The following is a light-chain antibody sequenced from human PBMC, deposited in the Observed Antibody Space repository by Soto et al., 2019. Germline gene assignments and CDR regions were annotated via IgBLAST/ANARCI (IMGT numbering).Light chain of an antibody. J-gene: IGKJ5*01. CDR2: GAS. CDR1: QSVSSSY. Sequence: EIVLTQSPGTLSLSPGARATLSCRASQSVSSSYLAWYQQKPGQAPRLLIYGASSRATGIPDRFSGSGSGTDCTLTISRLEPEDFAVYYCQQYGSSPPITFGQGTRWRL. CDR3: QQYGSSPPIT. V-gene: IGKV3-20*01.